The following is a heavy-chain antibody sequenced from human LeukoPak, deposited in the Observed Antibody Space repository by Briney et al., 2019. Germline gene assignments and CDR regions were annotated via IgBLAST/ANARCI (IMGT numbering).Heavy chain of an antibody. Sequence: PGGSLRLSCAGSDYAFYSYAMTWVRQAPGEGLEWVSAISGSGEGTYYSDSVKGRFTISRDNSKNTLYLQMNSLRAEDTAVYYCAREGSGSYSSPFDYWGQGTLVTVSS. CDR1: DYAFYSYA. CDR2: ISGSGEGT. D-gene: IGHD1-26*01. V-gene: IGHV3-23*01. J-gene: IGHJ4*02. CDR3: AREGSGSYSSPFDY.